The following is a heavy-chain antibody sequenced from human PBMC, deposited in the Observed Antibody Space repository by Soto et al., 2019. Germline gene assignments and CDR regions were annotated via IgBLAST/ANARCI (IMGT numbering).Heavy chain of an antibody. CDR2: IYPGDSDT. CDR3: AASIFYYGMDV. Sequence: GESLKISCKGSGYTFTNYWIGWVRQMPGKGPEWMGIIYPGDSDTKYNPSFQGQVTISADKSITTPYLQWSSLKASDTTIYYCAASIFYYGMDVWGQGTTVTVSS. J-gene: IGHJ6*02. V-gene: IGHV5-51*01. CDR1: GYTFTNYW.